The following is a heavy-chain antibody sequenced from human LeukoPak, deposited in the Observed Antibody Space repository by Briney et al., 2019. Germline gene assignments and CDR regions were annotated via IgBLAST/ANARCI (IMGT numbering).Heavy chain of an antibody. CDR1: GYTFTGYY. CDR3: ARGRNGLLLYYYGMDV. CDR2: INPNSGGT. D-gene: IGHD1-26*01. Sequence: ASVKVSCKASGYTFTGYYMHWVRQAPGQGLEWMGWINPNSGGTNYAQKFQGWVTMTRDTSISTAYMELSRLRSDDTAVYYCARGRNGLLLYYYGMDVWGRGTTVTVSS. V-gene: IGHV1-2*04. J-gene: IGHJ6*02.